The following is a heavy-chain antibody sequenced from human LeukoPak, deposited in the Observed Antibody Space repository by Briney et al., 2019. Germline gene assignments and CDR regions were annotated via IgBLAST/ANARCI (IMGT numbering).Heavy chain of an antibody. CDR1: GFTFSSYG. J-gene: IGHJ4*02. Sequence: PGRSLRLSCAASGFTFSSYGMHWVRQAPGKGLEWVAVIWYDGSNKYYADSVKGRFTFSRDNSKNTLYLQMNSLRAEDTAVYYCAKGSHYDILTGYSPGDYWGQGTLVTVSS. D-gene: IGHD3-9*01. CDR3: AKGSHYDILTGYSPGDY. V-gene: IGHV3-33*06. CDR2: IWYDGSNK.